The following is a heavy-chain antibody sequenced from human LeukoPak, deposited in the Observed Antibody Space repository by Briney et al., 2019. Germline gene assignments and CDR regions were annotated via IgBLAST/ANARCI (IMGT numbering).Heavy chain of an antibody. CDR1: GVSISSSSYY. V-gene: IGHV4-39*01. J-gene: IGHJ5*02. D-gene: IGHD6-13*01. Sequence: SETLSLTCTVSGVSISSSSYYWGWIRQPPGKGLEWIGDISYSGSTYYNPSLKSRVTISVDTSKNQFSLKLSSVTATDTAVYHCASGGSSSWYRWFDPWGQGTLVTVSS. CDR3: ASGGSSSWYRWFDP. CDR2: ISYSGST.